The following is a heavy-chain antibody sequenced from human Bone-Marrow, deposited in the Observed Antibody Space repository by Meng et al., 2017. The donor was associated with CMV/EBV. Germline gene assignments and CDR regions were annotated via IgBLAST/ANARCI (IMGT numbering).Heavy chain of an antibody. D-gene: IGHD2-8*01. Sequence: GGSLRLSCAASGYTFSHYAMSWVRQAPGKGLEWVSAITGSGDITYYADSVKGRFTISRDNSRNTLYVEMNSLRAEDTAVYYCAKDRYCTTVTCAGADWGQGTLVTVSS. CDR1: GYTFSHYA. V-gene: IGHV3-23*01. J-gene: IGHJ4*02. CDR3: AKDRYCTTVTCAGAD. CDR2: ITGSGDIT.